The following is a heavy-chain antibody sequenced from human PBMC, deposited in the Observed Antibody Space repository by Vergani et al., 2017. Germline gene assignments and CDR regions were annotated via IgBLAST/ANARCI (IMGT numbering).Heavy chain of an antibody. CDR2: LDHTGRP. V-gene: IGHV4-34*01. J-gene: IGHJ6*03. CDR1: GESFTSYH. Sequence: QVQLQQWGGGLLKPSETLSLTCVVNGESFTSYHWTWIRQSPGEGLECVGDLDHTGRPDYTPSLKSRLTMSVDKSRIQFSLPLNSVTATYTAIYFCARVNTETNGHLYYYYYMDVWGQGTAVTVS. D-gene: IGHD4-11*01. CDR3: ARVNTETNGHLYYYYYMDV.